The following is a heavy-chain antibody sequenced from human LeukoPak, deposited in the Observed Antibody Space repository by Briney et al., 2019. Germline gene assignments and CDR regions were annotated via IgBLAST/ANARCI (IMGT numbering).Heavy chain of an antibody. CDR2: LNPNGGGT. D-gene: IGHD1-26*01. V-gene: IGHV1-2*02. CDR1: GYTFTAFF. J-gene: IGHJ4*02. CDR3: ARVGAAYQDSNY. Sequence: ASVKVSCKTSGYTFTAFFIHWVRQAPGQGLEWMGWLNPNGGGTNYAQKFQGRVTMTRDTSISTAYMELSRLRSDDTAVYFCARVGAAYQDSNYWGQGTLVTVSS.